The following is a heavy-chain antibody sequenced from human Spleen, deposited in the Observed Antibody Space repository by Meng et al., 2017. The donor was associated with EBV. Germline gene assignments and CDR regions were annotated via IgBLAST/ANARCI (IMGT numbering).Heavy chain of an antibody. CDR3: ARSGSSPSPIDY. CDR1: GGSISSAYW. CDR2: IFHSGST. Sequence: AQLQGSGPGLAKPSGTLSLTCVVSGGSISSAYWWSWVRQFPEKGLEWIGEIFHSGSTNYNPSLKSRVSTSLDRSKSQSALKLTSMTAADTAVYYCARSGSSPSPIDYWGQGTLVTVSS. J-gene: IGHJ4*02. D-gene: IGHD6-13*01. V-gene: IGHV4-4*02.